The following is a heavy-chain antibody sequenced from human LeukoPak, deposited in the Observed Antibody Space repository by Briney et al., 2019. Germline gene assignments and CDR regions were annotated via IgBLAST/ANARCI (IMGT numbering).Heavy chain of an antibody. J-gene: IGHJ6*02. CDR2: IYYSGST. CDR1: GGSISSYY. CDR3: ARDLRYYDSSGYYEDIYYYYGMDV. Sequence: SETLSLTCTVSGGSISSYYWSWIRQPPGKGLEWVGYIYYSGSTNYNPSLKSRVTISVDTSKNQFSLKLSSLTAADTAVYYCARDLRYYDSSGYYEDIYYYYGMDVWGQGTTVTLSS. V-gene: IGHV4-59*01. D-gene: IGHD3-22*01.